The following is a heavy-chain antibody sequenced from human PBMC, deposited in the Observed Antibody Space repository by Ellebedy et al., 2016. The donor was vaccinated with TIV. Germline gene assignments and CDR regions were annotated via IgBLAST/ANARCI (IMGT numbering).Heavy chain of an antibody. D-gene: IGHD4-17*01. Sequence: PGGSLRLSCAASGFTFSSYSMNWVRQAPGKGLEWVSYISSSSSTIYYADSVKGRFTISRDNAKNSLYLQMNSLKIEDTAVYYCTTDSMMTTVSAYPVDYWGQGTLVTVSS. CDR2: ISSSSSTI. J-gene: IGHJ4*02. V-gene: IGHV3-48*01. CDR1: GFTFSSYS. CDR3: TTDSMMTTVSAYPVDY.